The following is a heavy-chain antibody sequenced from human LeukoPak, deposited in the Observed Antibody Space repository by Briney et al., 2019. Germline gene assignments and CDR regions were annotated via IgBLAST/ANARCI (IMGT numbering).Heavy chain of an antibody. CDR1: GYSFTSYW. CDR2: IYPGESDT. J-gene: IGHJ4*02. Sequence: KYGESLKISCKGSGYSFTSYWIGWVREMPGKGLEWMGVIYPGESDTRYSPSFQGQVTISAVKSISTGYLQWSSLKASDTAMDYCARTSGAWKDYFDYWGQGTLVTVSS. V-gene: IGHV5-51*01. CDR3: ARTSGAWKDYFDY. D-gene: IGHD1-1*01.